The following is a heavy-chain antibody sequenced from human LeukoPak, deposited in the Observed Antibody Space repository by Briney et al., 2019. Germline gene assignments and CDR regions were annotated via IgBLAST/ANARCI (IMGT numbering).Heavy chain of an antibody. Sequence: PGGSLRLSCVVSGFSVSSFGMSWVRQAPGKGLEWISAISLNGETTWYADSVKGRFTISRDNSKNTLYLQLTSLRAEDTAVYYCAQGFSSGWYPYWGQGSLVSVSP. D-gene: IGHD6-19*01. V-gene: IGHV3-23*01. CDR2: ISLNGETT. CDR1: GFSVSSFG. J-gene: IGHJ4*02. CDR3: AQGFSSGWYPY.